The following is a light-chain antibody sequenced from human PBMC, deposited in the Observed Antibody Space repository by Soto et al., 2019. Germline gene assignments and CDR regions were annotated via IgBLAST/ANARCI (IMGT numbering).Light chain of an antibody. CDR1: QDIRND. Sequence: AIQMTQSPSSLSACVGDRVTITCRASQDIRNDLGWYQQKPGKPPKLLICSASSLQNGVPSRFSGSGSGTDFSLTISSLQTEDIATYYSLQVYNYPWTFGQGTKVEIK. CDR3: LQVYNYPWT. V-gene: IGKV1-6*01. J-gene: IGKJ1*01. CDR2: SAS.